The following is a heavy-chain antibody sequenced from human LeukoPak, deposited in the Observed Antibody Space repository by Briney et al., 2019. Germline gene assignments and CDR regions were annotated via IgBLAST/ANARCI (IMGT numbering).Heavy chain of an antibody. V-gene: IGHV3-33*06. CDR1: VFTFSSFG. Sequence: GRSLRLSCAASVFTFSSFGMHWVRQASGKGLEWVAVIWNDGSHEYYADSQKGRFTISRDHSRNTVYLQMNSLRAEDTAVYYCAKDVNEYGDSHFDRWDKGSLVTVSS. CDR3: AKDVNEYGDSHFDR. CDR2: IWNDGSHE. J-gene: IGHJ4*02. D-gene: IGHD4-17*01.